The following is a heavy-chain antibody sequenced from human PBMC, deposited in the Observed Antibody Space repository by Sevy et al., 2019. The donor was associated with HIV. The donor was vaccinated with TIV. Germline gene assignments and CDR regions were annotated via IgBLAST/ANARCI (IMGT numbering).Heavy chain of an antibody. Sequence: GGFLRLSCAASGFTFSSYAMSWVRQAPGKGLEWVSAISGFGGTTYYADSVRGRFSISRDNSKNTLYLLLNSLRAEDTAVYFCARSMVRGVIITTYYYYGMDVWGHGTTVTVSS. J-gene: IGHJ6*02. CDR1: GFTFSSYA. CDR3: ARSMVRGVIITTYYYYGMDV. CDR2: ISGFGGTT. V-gene: IGHV3-23*01. D-gene: IGHD3-10*01.